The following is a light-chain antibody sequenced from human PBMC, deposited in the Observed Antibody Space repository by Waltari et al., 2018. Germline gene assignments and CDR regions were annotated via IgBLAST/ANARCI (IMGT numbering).Light chain of an antibody. CDR2: AAS. CDR1: QGINTY. J-gene: IGKJ4*01. CDR3: QQYDTYPPT. V-gene: IGKV1-16*02. Sequence: DIHIAQAPSSLSPSVGDGVIITCRASQGINTYLAWFQQKPGKAPKSLIYAASTWQSGVSSNFSGSGSGTDFTLTISSLQPEDCATYYCQQYDTYPPTFGGGTRVEI.